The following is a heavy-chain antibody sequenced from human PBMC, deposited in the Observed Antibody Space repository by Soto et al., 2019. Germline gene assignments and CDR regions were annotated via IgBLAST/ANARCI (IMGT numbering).Heavy chain of an antibody. V-gene: IGHV3-48*02. CDR1: GFTFSDYA. CDR2: FGITGKSG. CDR3: ARDHYYAFDI. D-gene: IGHD1-26*01. J-gene: IGHJ3*02. Sequence: GSLLRPCFASGFTFSDYAMNWVRQAPGKGLEWVSWFGITGKSGDYADSVRGRFTMSRDNARNSVNLQMSSLRDEDTAVYYCARDHYYAFDIWGQGTMVTVSS.